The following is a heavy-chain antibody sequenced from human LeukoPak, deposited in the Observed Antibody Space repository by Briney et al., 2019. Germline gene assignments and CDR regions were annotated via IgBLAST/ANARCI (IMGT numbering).Heavy chain of an antibody. CDR3: ARGFYGDYGHFDY. CDR1: GYSLISGYY. D-gene: IGHD4-17*01. CDR2: VDHSGGT. V-gene: IGHV4-38-2*02. J-gene: IGHJ4*02. Sequence: PSETLSLTCTVSGYSLISGYYWGWIRQPPEKGLEWIGGVDHSGGTYYNPSLRSRVSISVDTPKNQFSLKLSSVTAADTAVYYCARGFYGDYGHFDYWGQGTLVTVSS.